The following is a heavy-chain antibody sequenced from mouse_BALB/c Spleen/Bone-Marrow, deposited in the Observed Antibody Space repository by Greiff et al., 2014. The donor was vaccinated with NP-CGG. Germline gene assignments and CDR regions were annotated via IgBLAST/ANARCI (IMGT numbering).Heavy chain of an antibody. D-gene: IGHD2-10*02. Sequence: VKLMESGAELVRPGASVKVSCKASGYTFTGYWINWVKQRPGQGLEWIGNIYPSDSYTNYNQNFKDKATLTVDKSSSTAYMQLSSPTSEDSAVYYCTRQYGNYYAMDYWGQGTSVTVSS. CDR3: TRQYGNYYAMDY. J-gene: IGHJ4*01. CDR1: GYTFTGYW. CDR2: IYPSDSYT. V-gene: IGHV1S126*01.